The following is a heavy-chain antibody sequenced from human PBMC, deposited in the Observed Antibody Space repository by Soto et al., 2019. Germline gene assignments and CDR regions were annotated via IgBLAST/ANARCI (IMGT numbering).Heavy chain of an antibody. V-gene: IGHV4-34*01. CDR3: ARRYSSSWYLKKGGWFDP. D-gene: IGHD6-13*01. CDR2: INHSGST. Sequence: SETLSLTCAVYGGSFSGYYWSWIRQPPGKGLEWIGEINHSGSTNYNPSLKSRVTISVDTSKNQFSLKLSSVTAADTAVYYRARRYSSSWYLKKGGWFDPWGQGTLVTVSS. J-gene: IGHJ5*02. CDR1: GGSFSGYY.